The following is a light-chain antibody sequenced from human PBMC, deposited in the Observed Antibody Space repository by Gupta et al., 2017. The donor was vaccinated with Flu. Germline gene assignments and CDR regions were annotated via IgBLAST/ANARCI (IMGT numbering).Light chain of an antibody. Sequence: PVQAPSSSASASLGSSVNLTCTLTSGHNTNLIAWHQQQPGKAPRFLMKGEGSGRYNRGSGAPDRFSEYSSEADRDLTIANRQAEDEDDYYCETGNSDTFVFGTGTKVTVL. CDR3: ETGNSDTFV. V-gene: IGLV4-60*03. CDR2: GEGSGRY. CDR1: SGHNTNL. J-gene: IGLJ1*01.